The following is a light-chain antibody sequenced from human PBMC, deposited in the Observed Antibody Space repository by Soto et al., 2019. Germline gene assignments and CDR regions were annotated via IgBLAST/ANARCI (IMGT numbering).Light chain of an antibody. V-gene: IGKV3-11*01. CDR3: QERSNWPFALA. CDR2: DAS. J-gene: IGKJ4*01. CDR1: QRVSSY. Sequence: EIVLTQSPATLSLSPGERATLSCRASQRVSSYLAWYQQKPGQAPRLLSYDASKRATGIPARFSGSGSGTDCTLTISSLEPEDSAVYYCQERSNWPFALAFGGGTKVEIK.